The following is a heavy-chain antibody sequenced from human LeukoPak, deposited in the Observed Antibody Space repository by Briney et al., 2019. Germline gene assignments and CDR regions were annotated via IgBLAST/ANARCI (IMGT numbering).Heavy chain of an antibody. J-gene: IGHJ6*02. CDR2: IYHSGST. V-gene: IGHV4-4*02. D-gene: IGHD6-13*01. CDR1: GGSISSSKW. CDR3: ARRGAAAGTDDYYYGTDV. Sequence: PSGTLSLTCAVSGGSISSSKWWSWVRQPPGKGLEWIGEIYHSGSTNYNPSLKSRVTISVDKSKNQFSLKLSSVTAADTAVYYCARRGAAAGTDDYYYGTDVWGQGTTVTVSS.